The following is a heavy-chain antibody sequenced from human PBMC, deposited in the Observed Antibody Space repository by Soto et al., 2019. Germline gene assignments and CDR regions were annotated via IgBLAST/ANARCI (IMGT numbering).Heavy chain of an antibody. CDR3: ARGLPSGYSKGDAFDI. V-gene: IGHV4-39*01. D-gene: IGHD5-18*01. Sequence: HLQLQESGPGLVKPSETLSLTCTVSGGSISSSSYYWGWIRQPPGKGLEWIGSIYYSGSTYYNPSLKGRVTISVDTSKNQVSLKRSSVTAADTAVYYCARGLPSGYSKGDAFDIWCQGTMVTVSS. CDR2: IYYSGST. CDR1: GGSISSSSYY. J-gene: IGHJ3*02.